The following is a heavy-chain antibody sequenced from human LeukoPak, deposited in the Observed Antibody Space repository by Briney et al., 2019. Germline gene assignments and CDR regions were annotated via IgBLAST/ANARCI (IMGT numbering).Heavy chain of an antibody. Sequence: GGSLRLSCAASGFTFSSYEMNWVRQAPGKGLEWVSYISSSGSTIYYADSVKGRFTISRDNSKNTLYLQMNSLRAEDTAVYYCAKDHSGSYYGAFDIWGQGTMVTVSS. D-gene: IGHD1-26*01. CDR1: GFTFSSYE. V-gene: IGHV3-48*03. CDR3: AKDHSGSYYGAFDI. CDR2: ISSSGSTI. J-gene: IGHJ3*02.